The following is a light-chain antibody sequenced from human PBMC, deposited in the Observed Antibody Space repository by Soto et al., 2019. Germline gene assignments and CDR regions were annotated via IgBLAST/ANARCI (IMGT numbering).Light chain of an antibody. Sequence: QSALTQPPSASGSRGQSVTISCTGTSSDVGGYNYVSWYQQHPGKAPKLMIYEVSKRPSGVPDRFSGSKSGNTASLTVSGLQPEAEADYYCSSYAGSNNLGVFGRGTKLTVL. J-gene: IGLJ3*02. CDR1: SSDVGGYNY. CDR2: EVS. V-gene: IGLV2-8*01. CDR3: SSYAGSNNLGV.